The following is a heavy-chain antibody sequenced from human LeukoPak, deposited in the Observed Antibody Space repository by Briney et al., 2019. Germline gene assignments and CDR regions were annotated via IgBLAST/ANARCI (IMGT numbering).Heavy chain of an antibody. CDR2: ISAYNGNT. Sequence: SENVSCLPSGYTFTSYGIRWVRQAPGQGLEWMGWISAYNGNTNYAQNLRGRVTMTTDTSTSTAYMELRSLRSDDTAVYYCARDLPLNCDILRGYLYFDYWGQGTLVTVSS. J-gene: IGHJ4*02. CDR1: GYTFTSYG. V-gene: IGHV1-18*04. CDR3: ARDLPLNCDILRGYLYFDY. D-gene: IGHD3-9*01.